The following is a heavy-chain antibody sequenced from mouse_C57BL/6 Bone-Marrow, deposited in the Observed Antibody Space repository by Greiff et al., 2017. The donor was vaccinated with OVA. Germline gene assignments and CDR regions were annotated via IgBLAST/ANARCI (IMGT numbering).Heavy chain of an antibody. D-gene: IGHD1-1*01. CDR3: ARPPHYYGSSYVYYYAMDY. Sequence: QVQLQQPGAELVKPGASVKLSCKASGYTFTSYWMQWVKQRPGQGLEWIGMIHPNSGSTNYNEKFKSKATLTVDKSSSTAYMQLSSLTSEDSAVYYCARPPHYYGSSYVYYYAMDYWGQGTSVTVSS. CDR1: GYTFTSYW. V-gene: IGHV1-64*01. J-gene: IGHJ4*01. CDR2: IHPNSGST.